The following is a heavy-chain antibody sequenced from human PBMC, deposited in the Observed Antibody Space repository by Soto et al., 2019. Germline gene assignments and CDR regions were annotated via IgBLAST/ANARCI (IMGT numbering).Heavy chain of an antibody. CDR2: IIPILGIA. J-gene: IGHJ3*02. D-gene: IGHD2-8*01. Sequence: SVKVSCKASGGTFSSYTISWVRQAPGQGLEWMGRIIPILGIANYAQKFQGRVTITADKSTSTAYMELSSLRSEDTAVYYCARVSSSKSANDAFDIWGQGTMVTVSS. CDR1: GGTFSSYT. CDR3: ARVSSSKSANDAFDI. V-gene: IGHV1-69*02.